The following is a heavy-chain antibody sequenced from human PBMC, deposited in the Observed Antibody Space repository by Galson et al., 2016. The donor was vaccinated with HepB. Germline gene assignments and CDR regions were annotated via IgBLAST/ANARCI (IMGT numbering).Heavy chain of an antibody. D-gene: IGHD7-27*01. CDR2: ISGYDGTT. CDR1: GYAFTRFG. J-gene: IGHJ5*02. V-gene: IGHV1-18*04. Sequence: SVKVSCKASGYAFTRFGIGWVRQAPGQGLEWMGWISGYDGTTDYAQKFQDRITMTTDTSTTTAYMEVRRLASDDTAVYFCAKSGEGNWFETWGQGTLVTVSS. CDR3: AKSGEGNWFET.